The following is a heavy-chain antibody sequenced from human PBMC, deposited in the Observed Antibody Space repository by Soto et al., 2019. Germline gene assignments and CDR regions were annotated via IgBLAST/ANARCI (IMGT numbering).Heavy chain of an antibody. Sequence: QVQLVESGGGVVQPGRSLRLSCAASGFTFSSYGMHWVRQAPGKGLEWVAVISYDGSNKYYADSVKGRFTISRDNSKNTLYLQMNSLIAEDTAVYYCAKALSSPYGMDVWGQGTTVTVSS. CDR3: AKALSSPYGMDV. V-gene: IGHV3-30*18. CDR2: ISYDGSNK. J-gene: IGHJ6*02. CDR1: GFTFSSYG. D-gene: IGHD6-19*01.